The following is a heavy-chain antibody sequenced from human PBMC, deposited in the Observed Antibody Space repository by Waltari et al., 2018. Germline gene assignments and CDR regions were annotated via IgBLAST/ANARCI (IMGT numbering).Heavy chain of an antibody. CDR3: ARHLYSIDYLELGY. J-gene: IGHJ4*02. D-gene: IGHD3-22*01. CDR2: ISDSGVIT. V-gene: IGHV3-23*01. CDR1: GFNFISDA. Sequence: VHGGGSLRLSCAASGFNFISDAMSWVRQAPGKGLEWVSGISDSGVITKYADSVKGRFTVSRDNSKNTVFLQLNSLRAEDTAIYYCARHLYSIDYLELGYWGQGTLVTVSS.